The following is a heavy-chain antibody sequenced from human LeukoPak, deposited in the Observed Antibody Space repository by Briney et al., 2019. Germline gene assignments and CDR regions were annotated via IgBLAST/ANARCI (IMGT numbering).Heavy chain of an antibody. D-gene: IGHD3-10*01. CDR3: ARMARGVISRYWFDP. J-gene: IGHJ5*02. V-gene: IGHV4-59*01. Sequence: SETLSLTCTVSGGSISSYYWSWIRQPPGKGLEWIGYIYYSGSTNYSPSLKSRVTISVDTSKNQFSLKLSSVTAADTAVYYCARMARGVISRYWFDPWGQGTLVTVSS. CDR1: GGSISSYY. CDR2: IYYSGST.